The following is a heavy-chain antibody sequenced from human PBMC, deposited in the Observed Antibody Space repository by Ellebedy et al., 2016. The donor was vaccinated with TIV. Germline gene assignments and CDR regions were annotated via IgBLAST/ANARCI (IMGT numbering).Heavy chain of an antibody. D-gene: IGHD2-2*01. J-gene: IGHJ4*02. CDR2: INPSGGST. V-gene: IGHV1-46*04. Sequence: AASVKVSCKASGYTFTSYYMHWVRQAPGQGLEWMGIINPSGGSTSYAQKLQGRVTMTRDTSTSTAYMVLRSLTSDDTAVYYCARDFHCTSNNCYERPSLYYFDSWGQGTLVTVSS. CDR1: GYTFTSYY. CDR3: ARDFHCTSNNCYERPSLYYFDS.